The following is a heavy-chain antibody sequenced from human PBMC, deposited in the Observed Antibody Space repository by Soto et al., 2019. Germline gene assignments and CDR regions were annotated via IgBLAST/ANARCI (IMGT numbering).Heavy chain of an antibody. CDR3: ARSAPYDY. CDR1: GYTFTNYY. CDR2: INPNGGST. Sequence: QVQLMQSGAEVKKPGASVRVSCKASGYTFTNYYVHWVRQAPGQGLEWMGVINPNGGSTTYAQKFQGRFTVTTDMSTRTVYMQLSILRSEDTAVFYCARSAPYDYWGQGTLVTVSS. V-gene: IGHV1-46*01. J-gene: IGHJ4*02.